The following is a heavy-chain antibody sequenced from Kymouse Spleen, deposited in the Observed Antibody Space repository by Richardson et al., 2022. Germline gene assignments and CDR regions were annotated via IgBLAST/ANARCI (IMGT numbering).Heavy chain of an antibody. V-gene: IGHV4-31*03. J-gene: IGHJ5*02. CDR1: GGSISSGGYY. Sequence: QVQLQESGPGLVKPSQTLSLTCTVSGGSISSGGYYWSWIRQHPGKGLEWIGYIYYSGSTYYNPSLKSRVTISVDTSKNQFSLKLSSVTAADTAVYYCARELRFLEWLLSWFDPWGQGTLVTVSS. CDR3: ARELRFLEWLLSWFDP. D-gene: IGHD3-3*01. CDR2: IYYSGST.